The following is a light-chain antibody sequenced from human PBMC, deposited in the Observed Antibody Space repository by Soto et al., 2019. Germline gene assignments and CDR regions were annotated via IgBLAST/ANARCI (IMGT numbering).Light chain of an antibody. CDR3: QHYYSYSVA. V-gene: IGKV1-5*03. Sequence: DIQMTQSPSTLSGSVGDRVTITCRASQTISSWLAWYQQKPGKAPNLRIYKASTLQSGVPSRFSGSVSGTEFTLTSSSLQPDDFATYYCQHYYSYSVAFGQGTKVELK. CDR2: KAS. CDR1: QTISSW. J-gene: IGKJ1*01.